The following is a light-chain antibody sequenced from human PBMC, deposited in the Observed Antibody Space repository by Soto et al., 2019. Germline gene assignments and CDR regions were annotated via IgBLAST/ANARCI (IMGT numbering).Light chain of an antibody. CDR2: EAS. Sequence: EIVLTQSPATLSLSPGERATLSCRASQSVSSYLAWYQQKPGQAPRLLSYEASNRSSGIPPRFSGSGSGTDFTLPISSREPEDFAVYYCQQRSNWPLTFGGGTKVEIK. V-gene: IGKV3-11*01. CDR3: QQRSNWPLT. J-gene: IGKJ4*01. CDR1: QSVSSY.